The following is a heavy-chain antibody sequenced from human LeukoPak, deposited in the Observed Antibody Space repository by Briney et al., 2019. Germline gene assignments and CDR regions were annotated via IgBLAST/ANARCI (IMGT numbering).Heavy chain of an antibody. J-gene: IGHJ4*02. CDR3: ARSTNWLYFDY. CDR1: GFTFSSYW. D-gene: IGHD1-1*01. CDR2: INSDGSST. V-gene: IGHV3-74*01. Sequence: PGGSLRLSCAASGFTFSSYWMHWVRQAPGKGLVWVSRINSDGSSTSYADSVKGRFTISRDNAKNTLYLQMNSLRAEDTAVYYCARSTNWLYFDYWGQGTLVTVSS.